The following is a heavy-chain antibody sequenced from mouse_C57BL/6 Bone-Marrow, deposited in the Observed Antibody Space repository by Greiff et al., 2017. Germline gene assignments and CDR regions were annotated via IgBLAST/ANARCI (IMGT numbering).Heavy chain of an antibody. CDR1: GYTFTSYG. J-gene: IGHJ4*01. Sequence: QVQLQQSGAELARPGASVKLSCKASGYTFTSYGISWVKQRTGQGLEWIGEIYPRSGNTYYNEKFKGKATLTADKSSSTAYMELRSLTSEDSAVYFCASHYYGSSPYAMEYWGQGTSVTVSS. D-gene: IGHD1-1*01. CDR2: IYPRSGNT. CDR3: ASHYYGSSPYAMEY. V-gene: IGHV1-81*01.